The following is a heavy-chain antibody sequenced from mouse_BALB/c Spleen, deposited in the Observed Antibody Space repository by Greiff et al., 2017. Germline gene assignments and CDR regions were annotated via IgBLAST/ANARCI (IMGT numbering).Heavy chain of an antibody. CDR2: IRSKSNNYAT. D-gene: IGHD1-1*01. CDR1: GFTFNTYA. Sequence: EVQLQESGGGLVQPKGSLKLSCAASGFTFNTYAMNWVRQAPGKGLEWVARIRSKSNNYATYYADSVKDRFTISRDDSQSMLYLQMNNLKTEDTAMYYCVRDDYGSSYFDYWGQGTTLTVSS. CDR3: VRDDYGSSYFDY. V-gene: IGHV10-1*02. J-gene: IGHJ2*01.